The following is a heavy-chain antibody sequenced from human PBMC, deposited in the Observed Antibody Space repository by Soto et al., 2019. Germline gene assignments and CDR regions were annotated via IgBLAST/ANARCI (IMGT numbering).Heavy chain of an antibody. V-gene: IGHV3-30*18. CDR1: GFTFSSYG. CDR3: AKEAGRLGYYYGMDV. J-gene: IGHJ6*02. CDR2: ISYDGSNK. D-gene: IGHD1-26*01. Sequence: VQLVESGGGVVQPGRSLRLSCAASGFTFSSYGMHWVRQAPGKGLEWVAVISYDGSNKYYADSVKGRFTISRDNSKNTLYLQMNSLRAEDTAVYYCAKEAGRLGYYYGMDVWGQGTTVTVSS.